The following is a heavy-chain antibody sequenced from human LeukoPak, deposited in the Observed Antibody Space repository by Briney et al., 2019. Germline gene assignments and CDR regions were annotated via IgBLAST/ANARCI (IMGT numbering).Heavy chain of an antibody. Sequence: GSLRLSCAASGFTFSSYAMSWVRQAPGKGLEWVSAISGSGGSTYYADSVKGRFTISRDNSKNTLYLQMNSLRAEDTAVYYCAKNSGVRTVVTPVDYWGQGTLVTVSS. D-gene: IGHD4-23*01. CDR3: AKNSGVRTVVTPVDY. CDR1: GFTFSSYA. V-gene: IGHV3-23*01. J-gene: IGHJ4*02. CDR2: ISGSGGST.